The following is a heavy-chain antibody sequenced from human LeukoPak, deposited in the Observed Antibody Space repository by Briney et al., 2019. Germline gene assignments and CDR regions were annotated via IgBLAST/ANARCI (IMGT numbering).Heavy chain of an antibody. J-gene: IGHJ4*02. D-gene: IGHD3-16*02. CDR3: ARGTAGGVINWGIDY. Sequence: GGSLRLSCAASGFTFNGYGLNWVRQAPGKGLEWVSYISSSSTTVYSADSVRGRFTISRDNAKNSLYLLMSSLRAEDTAVYYCARGTAGGVINWGIDYWGQGTLVTVSS. CDR2: ISSSSTTV. CDR1: GFTFNGYG. V-gene: IGHV3-48*04.